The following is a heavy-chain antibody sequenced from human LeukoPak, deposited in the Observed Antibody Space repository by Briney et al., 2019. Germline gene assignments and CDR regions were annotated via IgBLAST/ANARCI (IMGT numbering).Heavy chain of an antibody. J-gene: IGHJ6*02. D-gene: IGHD3-10*01. V-gene: IGHV3-9*01. Sequence: PGGSLRLSCAASGFTVSSNYMSWARQAPGKGLEWVSGISWNSGSIGYADSVKGRFTISRDNAKNSLYLQMNSLRAEDTALYYCAKDIRGSGLDVWGQGTTVTVSS. CDR1: GFTVSSNY. CDR3: AKDIRGSGLDV. CDR2: ISWNSGSI.